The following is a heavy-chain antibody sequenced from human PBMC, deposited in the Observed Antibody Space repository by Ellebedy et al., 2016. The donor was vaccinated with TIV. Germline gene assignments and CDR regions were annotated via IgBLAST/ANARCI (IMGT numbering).Heavy chain of an antibody. CDR3: AREAVAGSPGDS. CDR2: ISSSSSYI. CDR1: GFTFSSYS. D-gene: IGHD6-19*01. V-gene: IGHV3-21*01. Sequence: GGSLRLXCAASGFTFSSYSMNWVRQAPGKGLEWVSSISSSSSYIYYADSVKGRFTISRDNAKNSLYLQMNSLRAADTAVYYCAREAVAGSPGDSWGQGTLVTVSS. J-gene: IGHJ4*02.